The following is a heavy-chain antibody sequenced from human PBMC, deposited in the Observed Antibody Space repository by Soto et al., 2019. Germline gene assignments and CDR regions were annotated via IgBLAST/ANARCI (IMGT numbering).Heavy chain of an antibody. J-gene: IGHJ4*02. Sequence: GGSLRLSCAASGFTFSSYWMHWVRQGPGKGLVWVSRINSGGSSTSYADSVKGRFTISRDNAKNTLYLQMNSLRAEDTAVYYCARDGGYVDFDYWGQGTLVTVSS. CDR1: GFTFSSYW. V-gene: IGHV3-74*01. CDR2: INSGGSST. CDR3: ARDGGYVDFDY. D-gene: IGHD3-16*01.